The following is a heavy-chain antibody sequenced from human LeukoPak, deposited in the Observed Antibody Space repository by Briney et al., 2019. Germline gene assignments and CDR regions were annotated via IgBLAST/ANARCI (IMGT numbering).Heavy chain of an antibody. V-gene: IGHV4-38-2*01. Sequence: SETLSLTCAVSGYSISSGYYWGWIWQPPGKGLEWIGRIYHSGSTYYNPSLKSRVTISVDTSKNQFSLKLSSVTAADTAVYYCARRIGTSYFDYWGQGTLVTVSS. CDR2: IYHSGST. CDR1: GYSISSGYY. CDR3: ARRIGTSYFDY. J-gene: IGHJ4*02. D-gene: IGHD1-1*01.